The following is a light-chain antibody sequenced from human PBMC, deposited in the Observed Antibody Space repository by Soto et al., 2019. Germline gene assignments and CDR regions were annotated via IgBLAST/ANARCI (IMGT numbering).Light chain of an antibody. J-gene: IGLJ1*01. CDR1: SSDVGSYNL. V-gene: IGLV2-23*03. CDR3: SSYGRSSTFVYV. Sequence: QSALTQPASVSGSPGQSITISCTGTSSDVGSYNLVSWYQQHPGKAPKLMIYEGSKRPSGVSNRFSGSKSGNTASLTISGLQAEDEAEYYCSSYGRSSTFVYVFGTGTKLTVL. CDR2: EGS.